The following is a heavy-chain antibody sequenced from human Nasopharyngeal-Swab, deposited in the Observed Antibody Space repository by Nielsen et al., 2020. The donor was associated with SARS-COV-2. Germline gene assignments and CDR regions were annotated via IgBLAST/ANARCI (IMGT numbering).Heavy chain of an antibody. CDR1: GYTFTRHG. D-gene: IGHD3-10*01. J-gene: IGHJ6*02. Sequence: ASVKVSCKASGYTFTRHGISWVRQAPGQGLEWMGWISVYNDNTNYAQKFQGRILMTTDTSTNTVYMELRTLRSDDTAVYFCAREGNYYGSGTYAPPRYYGMDIWGQGTTVTVSS. CDR3: AREGNYYGSGTYAPPRYYGMDI. V-gene: IGHV1-18*01. CDR2: ISVYNDNT.